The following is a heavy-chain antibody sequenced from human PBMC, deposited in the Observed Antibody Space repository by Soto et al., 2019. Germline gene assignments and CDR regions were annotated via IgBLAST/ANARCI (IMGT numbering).Heavy chain of an antibody. CDR3: ARPTTGTETTSRFDY. D-gene: IGHD1-7*01. V-gene: IGHV5-51*01. CDR1: GYSFTDKW. J-gene: IGHJ4*02. Sequence: EVQLVQSGAEVKKPGESLKISCKASGYSFTDKWIGWVRQMPGKGLEWMGIIYPGDSDTRYSPSFRGKVTISVDKSITTAYLQWNSLKASDTAMYYCARPTTGTETTSRFDYWGQGTLVSVSS. CDR2: IYPGDSDT.